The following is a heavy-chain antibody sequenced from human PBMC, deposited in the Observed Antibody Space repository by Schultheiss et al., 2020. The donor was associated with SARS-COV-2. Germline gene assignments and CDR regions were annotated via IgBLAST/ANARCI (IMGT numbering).Heavy chain of an antibody. D-gene: IGHD3-22*01. CDR3: AKGAYYDSDYYYYGMDV. Sequence: GGSLRLSCAASGFTFSSYAMSWVRQAPGKGLEWVSAISGSGGSTYYADSVKGRFTISRDNSKNTLYLQMNSLRAEDTAVYYCAKGAYYDSDYYYYGMDVWGQGTTVTVSS. V-gene: IGHV3-23*01. CDR1: GFTFSSYA. CDR2: ISGSGGST. J-gene: IGHJ6*02.